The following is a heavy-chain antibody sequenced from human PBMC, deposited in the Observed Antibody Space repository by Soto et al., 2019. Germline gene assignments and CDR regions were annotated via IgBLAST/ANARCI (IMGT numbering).Heavy chain of an antibody. CDR2: ISSSSSTI. J-gene: IGHJ6*02. D-gene: IGHD3-3*01. CDR1: GFTFSSYS. Sequence: PGGSLRLSCAASGFTFSSYSMNWVRQAPGKGLEWVSYISSSSSTIYYADSVKGRFTISRDNAKNSLYLQMNSLRDEDTAVYYCARDASPYDFWSGYSGPDNYYYYYGMDVWGQGTTVTVSS. CDR3: ARDASPYDFWSGYSGPDNYYYYYGMDV. V-gene: IGHV3-48*02.